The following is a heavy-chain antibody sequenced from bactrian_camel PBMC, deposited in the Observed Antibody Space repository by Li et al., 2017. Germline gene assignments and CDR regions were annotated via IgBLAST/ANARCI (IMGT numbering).Heavy chain of an antibody. CDR1: EYTISRIC. CDR2: ITHSGSET. Sequence: HVQLVESGGGSVQAGGSLRLSCAASEYTISRICMGWFRQAPGKEREGVATITHSGSETSYADSVKGRFTISQVSAKNILYLQMHSLKPEDTAMYYCAADRGNVGYQLRARTFDFWGQGTQVTVS. V-gene: IGHV3S24*01. J-gene: IGHJ6*01. D-gene: IGHD3*01. CDR3: AADRGNVGYQLRARTFDF.